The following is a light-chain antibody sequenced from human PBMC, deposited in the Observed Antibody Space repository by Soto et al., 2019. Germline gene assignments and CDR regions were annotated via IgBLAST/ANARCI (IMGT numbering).Light chain of an antibody. J-gene: IGLJ3*02. CDR1: SSDVGSDNL. Sequence: QSALTQPASVSGSPGQSITISCTGTSSDVGSDNLVSWYQQHPGKAPKLMIYEGSKRPSGVSNRFSGSKSGNTASLTISGLQAEDEADYYCCSYTSSTTWVFGGGTKLTVL. CDR2: EGS. V-gene: IGLV2-14*02. CDR3: CSYTSSTTWV.